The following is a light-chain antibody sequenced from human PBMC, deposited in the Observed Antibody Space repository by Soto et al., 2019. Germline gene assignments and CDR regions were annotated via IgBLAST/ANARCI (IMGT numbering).Light chain of an antibody. CDR2: GAS. CDR3: QHYGGSPYT. V-gene: IGKV3-20*01. CDR1: QSVGSSF. Sequence: EIVLTQSPGTLYLSPGERATLSCRASQSVGSSFLAWYQQKPGQAPRLLIYGASSRATGIPDRFSGSGSGTDLTLTISRLEPEDFAVYYCQHYGGSPYTFGQGTKLEIK. J-gene: IGKJ2*01.